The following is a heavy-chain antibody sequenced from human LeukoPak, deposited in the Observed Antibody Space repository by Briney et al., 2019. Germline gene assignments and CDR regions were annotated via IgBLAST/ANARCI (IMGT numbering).Heavy chain of an antibody. CDR1: GFTFSSYW. D-gene: IGHD3-10*01. CDR3: AREITMVRGVPMFDY. J-gene: IGHJ4*02. CDR2: IKQDGSEK. V-gene: IGHV3-7*01. Sequence: GGSLGLSCAASGFTFSSYWMSWVRQAPGKGLEWVANIKQDGSEKYYVDSVKGRFTISRDNAKNSLYLQMNSLRAEDTAVYYCAREITMVRGVPMFDYWGQGTLVTVSS.